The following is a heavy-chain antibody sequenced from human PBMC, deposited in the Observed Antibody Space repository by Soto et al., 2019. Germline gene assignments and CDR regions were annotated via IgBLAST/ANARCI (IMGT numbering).Heavy chain of an antibody. V-gene: IGHV1-69*08. CDR3: ARDGYCSGGSCYAKYFQH. J-gene: IGHJ1*01. CDR2: IIPILGIA. Sequence: QVQLVQSGAEVKKPGSSVKVSCKASGGTFSSYTISWVRQAPGQGLEWMGRIIPILGIANYAQKFQGRVTINADKSTSTAYMELSSVRSEDTDVYYCARDGYCSGGSCYAKYFQHWGQGTLDTVS. D-gene: IGHD2-15*01. CDR1: GGTFSSYT.